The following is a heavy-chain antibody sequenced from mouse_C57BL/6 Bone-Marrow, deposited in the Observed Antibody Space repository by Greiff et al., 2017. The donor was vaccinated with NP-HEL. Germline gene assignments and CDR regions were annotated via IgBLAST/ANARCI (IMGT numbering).Heavy chain of an antibody. J-gene: IGHJ3*01. V-gene: IGHV1-20*01. CDR3: ARSRTVRSPFAY. Sequence: VQLKESGPELVKPGDSVKISCKASGYSFTGYFMNWVMQSHGKSLEWIGRINPYNGDTFYNQKFKGKATLTVDKSSSTAHMELRSLTSEDSAVYYCARSRTVRSPFAYWGQGTLVTVSA. CDR1: GYSFTGYF. CDR2: INPYNGDT.